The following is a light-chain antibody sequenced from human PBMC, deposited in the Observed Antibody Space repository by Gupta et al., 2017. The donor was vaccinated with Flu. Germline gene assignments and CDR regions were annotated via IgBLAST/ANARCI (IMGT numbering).Light chain of an antibody. V-gene: IGLV1-44*01. CDR1: SSNIGSNT. CDR3: AAWDDSLNGPF. J-gene: IGLJ1*01. Sequence: QSVLTQPPSVYGPPGRRATISCSRSSSNIGSNTVNWSHKLPGTAPKLLIYSNNQRPSGVPDRFSGSKSGTSASLAITGLQSEDEADYYCAAWDDSLNGPFFGTGTKVTVL. CDR2: SNN.